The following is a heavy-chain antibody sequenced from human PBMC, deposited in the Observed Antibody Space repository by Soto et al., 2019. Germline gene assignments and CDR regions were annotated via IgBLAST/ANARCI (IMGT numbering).Heavy chain of an antibody. V-gene: IGHV4-34*01. CDR3: ARGALLRYFDWLFSNWFDP. Sequence: PSETLCLTCAVYGGSFSGYYWSWIRQPPGKGLEWIGEINHSGSTNYNPSLKSRVTVSVDTSKNQFSLKLSSVTAADTAMYYCARGALLRYFDWLFSNWFDPWGQGTLVTVSS. CDR2: INHSGST. CDR1: GGSFSGYY. J-gene: IGHJ5*02. D-gene: IGHD3-9*01.